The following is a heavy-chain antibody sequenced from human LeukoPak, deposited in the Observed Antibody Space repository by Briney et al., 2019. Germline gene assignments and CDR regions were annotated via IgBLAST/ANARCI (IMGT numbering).Heavy chain of an antibody. CDR3: AKAPAYYYDSNGYRDY. Sequence: PGGSLRLSCAASGLTFSSYAMSWVRQAPGKGLEWVSAISGSGGSTYYADSVKGRFTISRDNSKNTLNLQMNSLRAEDTAVYYCAKAPAYYYDSNGYRDYWGQGTLVTVSS. J-gene: IGHJ4*02. CDR2: ISGSGGST. D-gene: IGHD3-22*01. CDR1: GLTFSSYA. V-gene: IGHV3-23*01.